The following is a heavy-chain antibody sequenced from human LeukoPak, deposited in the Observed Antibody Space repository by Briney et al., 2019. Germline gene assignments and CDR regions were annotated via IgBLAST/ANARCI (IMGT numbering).Heavy chain of an antibody. CDR1: GFTFSSYE. V-gene: IGHV3-48*03. Sequence: GGSLSLSCAASGFTFSSYEMNWVRQAPGKGLEWVSYISSSGSTIYYADSVKGRFTISRDNAKNSLCLQMNSLRAEDTAVHYCAELGITMIGGVWGKGTTVTISS. J-gene: IGHJ6*04. D-gene: IGHD3-10*02. CDR2: ISSSGSTI. CDR3: AELGITMIGGV.